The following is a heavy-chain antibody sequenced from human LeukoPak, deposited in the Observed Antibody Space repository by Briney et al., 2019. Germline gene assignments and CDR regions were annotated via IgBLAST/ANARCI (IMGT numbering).Heavy chain of an antibody. CDR1: EFTLATYA. V-gene: IGHV3-48*03. CDR3: ARDSSRVSMTWFDS. CDR2: ISPRGDIT. D-gene: IGHD5/OR15-5a*01. Sequence: GGSLRLSCTASEFTLATYAMNWVRQAPGKGLEWMSFISPRGDITYYADSVKGRFTISRDNIKNLVYLQMNNLRVEDTAVYYCARDSSRVSMTWFDSWGQGTLVTVSS. J-gene: IGHJ5*01.